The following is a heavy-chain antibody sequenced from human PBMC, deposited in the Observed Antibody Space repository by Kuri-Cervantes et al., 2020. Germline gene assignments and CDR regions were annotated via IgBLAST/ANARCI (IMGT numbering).Heavy chain of an antibody. Sequence: GGSLRLSCAASGFTFSSYSMNWVRQAPGKGLEWVSYISSSSSTIYYADSVKGRFTISRDNAKNSLYLQMNSLRGEDTAVYYCARGYYDGSGYWIKGAFDIWGQGTMVTVSS. CDR3: ARGYYDGSGYWIKGAFDI. V-gene: IGHV3-48*01. CDR1: GFTFSSYS. CDR2: ISSSSSTI. D-gene: IGHD3-22*01. J-gene: IGHJ3*02.